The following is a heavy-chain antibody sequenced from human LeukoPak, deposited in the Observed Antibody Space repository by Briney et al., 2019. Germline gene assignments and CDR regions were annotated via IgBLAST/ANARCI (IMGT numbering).Heavy chain of an antibody. V-gene: IGHV3-30*18. CDR3: AKDANLYSSSWTFDY. CDR2: ISYDGSNK. Sequence: GRSLRLSCAASGFTFSSYGMHWVRQAPGKGLEWVAVISYDGSNKYYADSVKGRFTISRDNSKNTLYLQMNSLRTEDTAVYYCAKDANLYSSSWTFDYWGQGTLVTVSS. CDR1: GFTFSSYG. J-gene: IGHJ4*02. D-gene: IGHD6-13*01.